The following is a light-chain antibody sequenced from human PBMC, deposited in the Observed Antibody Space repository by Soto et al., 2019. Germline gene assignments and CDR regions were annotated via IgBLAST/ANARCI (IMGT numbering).Light chain of an antibody. CDR1: QSISSW. CDR2: DAS. J-gene: IGKJ1*01. CDR3: QQYNSKG. V-gene: IGKV1-5*01. Sequence: DIQMTQSPSTLSASVGDRVTITCRASQSISSWLAWYQQKPGKAPKLLIYDASSLESGVPSRFSGSGSGIEFTLTISSLQPDDFATYYCQQYNSKGLGQGTKVDIK.